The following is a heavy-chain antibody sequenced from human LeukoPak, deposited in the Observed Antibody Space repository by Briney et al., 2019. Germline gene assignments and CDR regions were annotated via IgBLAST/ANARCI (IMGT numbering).Heavy chain of an antibody. Sequence: PGVSLRLSCAASGFTFSSYSMNWVRQVPGKGLEWVSSISSSSSYIYYADSVKGRFTISRDNAKNSLYLQMNSLRAEDTAVYYCARDNSVDILTGYYVQYYYYGMDVWGQGTTVTVSS. CDR1: GFTFSSYS. CDR3: ARDNSVDILTGYYVQYYYYGMDV. D-gene: IGHD3-9*01. CDR2: ISSSSSYI. V-gene: IGHV3-21*01. J-gene: IGHJ6*02.